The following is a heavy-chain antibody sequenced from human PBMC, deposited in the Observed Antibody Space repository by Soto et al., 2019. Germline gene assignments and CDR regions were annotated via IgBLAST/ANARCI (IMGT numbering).Heavy chain of an antibody. CDR2: ISAYNGNT. V-gene: IGHV1-18*01. D-gene: IGHD4-17*01. J-gene: IGHJ5*02. CDR3: ARDQWRWAGLIGDYRTENWFDP. Sequence: GASVKVSCKASGYTFTSYGISWVRQAPGQGLEWMGWISAYNGNTNYAQKLQGRVTMTTDTSTSTAYMELRSLRSDDTAVYFCARDQWRWAGLIGDYRTENWFDPWGQGTLVTVSS. CDR1: GYTFTSYG.